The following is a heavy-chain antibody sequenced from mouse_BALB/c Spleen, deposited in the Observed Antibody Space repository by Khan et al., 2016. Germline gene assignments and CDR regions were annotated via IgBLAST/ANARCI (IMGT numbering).Heavy chain of an antibody. J-gene: IGHJ4*01. CDR1: GFSLSSYG. Sequence: QVQLKESGPGLVQPSQSLSITCTVSGFSLSSYGIHWVRQSPGKGLEWLGVIWSGGATDYKAAFISRLSISKDNSKSQVFFKMNSLQGNDTAIYYCARSPLYYGSGRYAVDYGGQGTSVTVSS. V-gene: IGHV2-2*02. CDR3: ARSPLYYGSGRYAVDY. D-gene: IGHD1-1*01. CDR2: IWSGGAT.